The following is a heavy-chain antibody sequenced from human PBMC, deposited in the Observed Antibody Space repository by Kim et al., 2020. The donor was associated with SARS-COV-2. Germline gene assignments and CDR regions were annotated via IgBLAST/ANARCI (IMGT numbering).Heavy chain of an antibody. V-gene: IGHV3-66*01. D-gene: IGHD3-16*01. CDR1: GFTVIRNY. CDR2: IYSGGST. Sequence: GGSLRLSCAASGFTVIRNYMSWVRQAPGKGLEWVSVIYSGGSTFYADSVKGRFTISRDNSKNTLYLQMNSLRAEDTAVYYCARPVMSRDGMDVWGQGTTVTVSS. CDR3: ARPVMSRDGMDV. J-gene: IGHJ6*02.